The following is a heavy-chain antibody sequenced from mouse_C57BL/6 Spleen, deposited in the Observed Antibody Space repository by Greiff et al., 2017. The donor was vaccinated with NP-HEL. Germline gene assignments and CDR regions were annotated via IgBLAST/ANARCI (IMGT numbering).Heavy chain of an antibody. J-gene: IGHJ2*01. CDR3: ARGGVYYGSSNFDY. CDR2: IYPRDGST. CDR1: GYTFTSYD. D-gene: IGHD1-1*01. V-gene: IGHV1-85*01. Sequence: QVHVKQSGPELVKPGASVKLSCKASGYTFTSYDINWVKQRPGQGLEWIGWIYPRDGSTKYNEKFKGKATLTVDTSSSTAYMELHSLTSEDSAVYFCARGGVYYGSSNFDYWGQGTTRTVSS.